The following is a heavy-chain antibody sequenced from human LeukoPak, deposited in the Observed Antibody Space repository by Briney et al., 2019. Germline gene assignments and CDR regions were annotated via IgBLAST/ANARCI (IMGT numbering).Heavy chain of an antibody. CDR1: GFTFRSYS. CDR3: ARDPSIAAADWFDP. J-gene: IGHJ5*02. D-gene: IGHD6-13*01. CDR2: ISSSSSYI. Sequence: GSLRLSCAASGFTFRSYSMNWVRQAPGKGLEWVSSISSSSSYIYYADSVKGRFTISRDNAKNSLYLQMNSLRAEDTAVYYCARDPSIAAADWFDPWGQGTLVTVSS. V-gene: IGHV3-21*01.